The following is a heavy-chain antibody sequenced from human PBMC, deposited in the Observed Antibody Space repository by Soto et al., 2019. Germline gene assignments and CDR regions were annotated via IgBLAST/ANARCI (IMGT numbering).Heavy chain of an antibody. CDR3: ARHETWGYGSGGGFDY. CDR1: GGSISSSSYY. CDR2: IYYSGST. V-gene: IGHV4-39*01. J-gene: IGHJ4*02. Sequence: QLQLQESGPGLVKPSETLSLTCTVSGGSISSSSYYWGWIRQPPGKGLEWIGSIYYSGSTYYNPSLKSRVTISVDTSKNQFSLKLSSVTAADTAVYYCARHETWGYGSGGGFDYWGQGTLVTVSS. D-gene: IGHD3-10*01.